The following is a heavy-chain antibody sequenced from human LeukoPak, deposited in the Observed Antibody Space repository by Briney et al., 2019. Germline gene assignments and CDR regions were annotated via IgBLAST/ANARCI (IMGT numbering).Heavy chain of an antibody. J-gene: IGHJ6*03. D-gene: IGHD4-11*01. Sequence: PGGSLRLSCAASGFTFSSYAMRCVRQAPGKGLEWVAVISYDGSNKYYADSVKGRFTISRDNSKNTLYLQMNSLRAEDTAVYYCARVAYSNYYYYYYYMDVWGKGTTVTVSS. CDR2: ISYDGSNK. CDR1: GFTFSSYA. V-gene: IGHV3-30*01. CDR3: ARVAYSNYYYYYYYMDV.